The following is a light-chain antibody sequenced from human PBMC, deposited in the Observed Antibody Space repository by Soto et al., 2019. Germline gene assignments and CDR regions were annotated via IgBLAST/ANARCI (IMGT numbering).Light chain of an antibody. Sequence: QSALTQPASVSGSPGQSITISCTGTSSDVGGYNYVSWYQQHLDKAPKLMIYDVTNRPSGVSTRFSGSKSANTASLTISGLQAEDEADYYCSSFTSSNTRVVFGGGTKLTVL. V-gene: IGLV2-14*03. CDR3: SSFTSSNTRVV. CDR2: DVT. J-gene: IGLJ2*01. CDR1: SSDVGGYNY.